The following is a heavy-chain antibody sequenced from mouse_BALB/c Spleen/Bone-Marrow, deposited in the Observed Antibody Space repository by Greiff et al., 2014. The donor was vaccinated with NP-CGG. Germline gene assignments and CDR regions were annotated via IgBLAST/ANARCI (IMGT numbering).Heavy chain of an antibody. D-gene: IGHD2-5*01. CDR2: IYPGTGGS. CDR3: ARTSNPSMDY. V-gene: IGHV1-76*01. J-gene: IGHJ4*01. Sequence: QVHVKQSGAELVRPGASVKLSCKTSGYIFTSYWIHWVQQRSGQGLEWIARIYPGTGGSYYNEKFKGKATLTADKSSSTAYMQLNSLKSEDSAVYFCARTSNPSMDYWGQGTSVTVSS. CDR1: GYIFTSYW.